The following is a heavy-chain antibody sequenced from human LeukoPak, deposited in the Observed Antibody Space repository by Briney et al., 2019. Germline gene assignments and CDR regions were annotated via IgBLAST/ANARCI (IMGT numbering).Heavy chain of an antibody. V-gene: IGHV3-64D*09. CDR3: VKAIPAAWGAFDI. CDR1: GFTFSNYA. J-gene: IGHJ3*02. CDR2: IGTDGGGT. D-gene: IGHD6-25*01. Sequence: PGGSLRLSCSASGFTFSNYAIHWVRQAPGKGLEYVSAIGTDGGGTYYADSVKGRFTISRDNSKNTLYLQMSSLRAEDTAVYYCVKAIPAAWGAFDIWGQGTMVIVSS.